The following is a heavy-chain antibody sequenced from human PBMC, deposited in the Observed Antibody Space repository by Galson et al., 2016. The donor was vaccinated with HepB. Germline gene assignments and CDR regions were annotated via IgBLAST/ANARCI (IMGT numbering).Heavy chain of an antibody. CDR1: GFTFSIHD. D-gene: IGHD1-7*01. V-gene: IGHV3-13*01. CDR2: IETAGET. Sequence: SLRLSCAASGFTFSIHDMHWVRQVTGKGLEWVSAIETAGETYYPDSVKGRFTISRENAKNSLYLQMNDLGAGDTAVYYCARGKSLLTMPWNYGLDVWGLGTLVTVSS. J-gene: IGHJ4*02. CDR3: ARGKSLLTMPWNYGLDV.